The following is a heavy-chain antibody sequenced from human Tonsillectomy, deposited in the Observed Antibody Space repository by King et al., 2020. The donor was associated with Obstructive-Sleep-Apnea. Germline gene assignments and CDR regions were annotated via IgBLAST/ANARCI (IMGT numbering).Heavy chain of an antibody. V-gene: IGHV3-48*04. CDR1: GFTLRDFS. CDR2: VSRRSEAI. D-gene: IGHD6-13*01. J-gene: IGHJ4*02. Sequence: VQLVESGGGWVKPGGSLRLSCVASGFTLRDFSMNWVRQTPGKGLEWVSYVSRRSEAIHYTDSVRGRFAIFRDDAKNSIYLQMNRLRAEDSGVYYCARGPMARGLPWYGFDYWGQGSLVTVPS. CDR3: ARGPMARGLPWYGFDY.